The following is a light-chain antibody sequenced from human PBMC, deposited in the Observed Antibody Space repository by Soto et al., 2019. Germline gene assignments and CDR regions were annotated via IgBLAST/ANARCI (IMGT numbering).Light chain of an antibody. CDR1: QSVSSSY. V-gene: IGKV3D-20*02. CDR2: GAS. J-gene: IGKJ5*01. Sequence: EIVLTQSPGTLSLSPGERATLSCRASQSVSSSYLAWYQQKPGQAPRLLIYGASSRATGIPDRFSGSGSGTDFTLTISRLEPEDFAVYYCQQRSNLVSFGPGARLEI. CDR3: QQRSNLVS.